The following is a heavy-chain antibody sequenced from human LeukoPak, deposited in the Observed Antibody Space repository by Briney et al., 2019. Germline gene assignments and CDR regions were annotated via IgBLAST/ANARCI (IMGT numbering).Heavy chain of an antibody. J-gene: IGHJ4*02. CDR2: IHYSGST. D-gene: IGHD3-16*01. CDR1: GGSISTYY. CDR3: ARDRLGNTVDY. Sequence: KPSETLSLTCTVSGGSISTYYWTWIRQSPGKGLEWIGYIHYSGSTNYNPSLRSRVTMSVDTSNNQFSLKLNSVTAADTAVYYCARDRLGNTVDYWGQGALVTVSS. V-gene: IGHV4-59*01.